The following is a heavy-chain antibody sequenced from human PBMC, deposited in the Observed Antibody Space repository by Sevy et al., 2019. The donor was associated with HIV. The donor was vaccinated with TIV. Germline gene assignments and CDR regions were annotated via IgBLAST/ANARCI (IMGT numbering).Heavy chain of an antibody. D-gene: IGHD1-1*01. CDR2: FDPEDGET. CDR1: GYTLTELS. CDR3: ATNGLRNWNYLDY. V-gene: IGHV1-24*01. Sequence: ASVKVSCKVSGYTLTELSMHWVRQAPGKGLEWMGGFDPEDGETIYAQKFQGRVTMSEDTSTDTAYMELSSLRSEDTAVYYCATNGLRNWNYLDYWGQGTLVTVSS. J-gene: IGHJ4*02.